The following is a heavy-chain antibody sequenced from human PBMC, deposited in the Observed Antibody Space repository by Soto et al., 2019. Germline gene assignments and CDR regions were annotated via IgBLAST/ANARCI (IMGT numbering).Heavy chain of an antibody. Sequence: PSETLSLTCTVSGHSMSNTDYFWGWIRQTPWSDLQWIGSLFYTGHTYYNPSLLSRVTISADTSKNQFFLRLTSVTAADTAAYYCARVPFGSNGVTYFDYWGQGTLVTVSS. J-gene: IGHJ4*02. CDR2: LFYTGHT. V-gene: IGHV4-39*07. CDR3: ARVPFGSNGVTYFDY. CDR1: GHSMSNTDYF. D-gene: IGHD1-26*01.